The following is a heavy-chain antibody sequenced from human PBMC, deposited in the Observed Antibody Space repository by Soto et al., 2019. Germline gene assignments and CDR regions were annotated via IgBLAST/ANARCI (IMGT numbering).Heavy chain of an antibody. CDR1: GFTFSDYY. D-gene: IGHD6-6*01. CDR3: AGQYSSSSVEF. J-gene: IGHJ4*02. V-gene: IGHV3-11*01. Sequence: PGGSLRLSCAASGFTFSDYYMNCVRQAPGKGLEWVSYISSGAITIYYADSVKGRFTISRDNAKNSLYLQMNSLRAEDTAVYYCAGQYSSSSVEFWGQGTLVTVSS. CDR2: ISSGAITI.